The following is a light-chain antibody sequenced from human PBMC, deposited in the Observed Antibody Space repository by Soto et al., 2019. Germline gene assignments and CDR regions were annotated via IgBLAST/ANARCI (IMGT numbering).Light chain of an antibody. V-gene: IGKV1-39*01. J-gene: IGKJ1*01. CDR3: QQGWT. CDR1: QSISSY. Sequence: DIQMTQSPSSLSASVGDRVTITCRASQSISSYLNWYQQKPGKAPKLLIYAASSLQSGVPSRFSGSGSGTDFTLTISSLQPEDFATYYCQQGWTFGHGTKVDIK. CDR2: AAS.